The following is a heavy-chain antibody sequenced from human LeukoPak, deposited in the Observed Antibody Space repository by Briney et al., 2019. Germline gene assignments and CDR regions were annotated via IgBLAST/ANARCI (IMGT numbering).Heavy chain of an antibody. J-gene: IGHJ3*02. CDR3: ARVELAAAGTSDAFDI. V-gene: IGHV4-4*07. CDR2: IYTSGST. D-gene: IGHD6-13*01. CDR1: GGSISSYY. Sequence: SETLSLTCTVSGGSISSYYWSWIRQPAGKGLEWIGRIYTSGSTNYNPSLKSRVTMSVDTSKNQFSLKLSSVTAADTAVYYCARVELAAAGTSDAFDIWGQGTMVTVSS.